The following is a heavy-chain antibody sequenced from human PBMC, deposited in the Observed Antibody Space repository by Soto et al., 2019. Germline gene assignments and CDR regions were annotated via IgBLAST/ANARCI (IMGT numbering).Heavy chain of an antibody. CDR3: ARSEAAGLDY. D-gene: IGHD2-15*01. CDR2: IYYSGST. J-gene: IGHJ4*02. CDR1: GGSISSYY. V-gene: IGHV4-59*08. Sequence: SETLSLTCTVSGGSISSYYWSWIRQPPGKGLEWIGYIYYSGSTNYNPSLKSRVTISVDTSKNQFSLKLSSVTAADTAVYYCARSEAAGLDYWGQGTLVTVSS.